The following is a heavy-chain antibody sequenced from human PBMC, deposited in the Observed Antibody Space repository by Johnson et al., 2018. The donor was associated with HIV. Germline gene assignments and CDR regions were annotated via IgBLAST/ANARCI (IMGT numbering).Heavy chain of an antibody. Sequence: QVQLVESGGGLVKPGGSLRLSCAASGFTFSDYYMSWIRQAPGKGLEWVSYISSSGSTIYYADSVKGRFTISRDNSKNSLYLQMNSLRAEETAVYYSARDQGGQWLAYEACDIWGQGTMVTVSS. CDR2: ISSSGSTI. D-gene: IGHD6-19*01. J-gene: IGHJ3*02. CDR1: GFTFSDYY. CDR3: ARDQGGQWLAYEACDI. V-gene: IGHV3-11*04.